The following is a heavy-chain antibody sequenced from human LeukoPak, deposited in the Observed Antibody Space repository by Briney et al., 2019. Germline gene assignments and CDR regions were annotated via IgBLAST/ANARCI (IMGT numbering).Heavy chain of an antibody. V-gene: IGHV1-46*01. D-gene: IGHD5-18*01. Sequence: ASVKLSCNASGYSFTSCYMHWVRHPHAEGLGLVEIINYSGGTSSYAQNFQGRVTMTRDTSTSTVYMGLSSLRSEDMGVYYCARENGPRQLHLWGSAFDYWGQGTLVTVSS. J-gene: IGHJ4*02. CDR2: INYSGGTS. CDR3: ARENGPRQLHLWGSAFDY. CDR1: GYSFTSCY.